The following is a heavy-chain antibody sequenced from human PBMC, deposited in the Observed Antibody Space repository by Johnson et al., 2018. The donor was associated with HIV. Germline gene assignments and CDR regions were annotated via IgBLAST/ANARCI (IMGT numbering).Heavy chain of an antibody. CDR1: GFTFSDYY. D-gene: IGHD6-19*01. J-gene: IGHJ3*02. CDR3: ASRYSSGRADAFDI. V-gene: IGHV3-11*04. CDR2: ISSSGSTI. Sequence: QVQLVESGGGLVQPGGSLGLSCAASGFTFSDYYMSWIRQAPGKGLEWVSYISSSGSTIYYADSVKGRFTISRDNAKNSLYLQMNSLRAEDTAVYYCASRYSSGRADAFDIWGQGTMVTVSS.